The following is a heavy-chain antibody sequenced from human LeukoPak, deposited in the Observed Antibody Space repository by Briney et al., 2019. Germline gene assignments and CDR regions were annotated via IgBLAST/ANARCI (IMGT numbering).Heavy chain of an antibody. CDR1: GDSVSSNSAA. D-gene: IGHD6-6*01. CDR2: TYYRSKWYN. Sequence: SQTLSLTCAISGDSVSSNSAAWNWIRQSPSRGLEWLGRTYYRSKWYNDYAVSVKSRITINPDTSKNQFSLQLNSVTPEDTAVYYCARDQGSSSSGANYYYYYMDVWGKGTTVTVSS. J-gene: IGHJ6*03. V-gene: IGHV6-1*01. CDR3: ARDQGSSSSGANYYYYYMDV.